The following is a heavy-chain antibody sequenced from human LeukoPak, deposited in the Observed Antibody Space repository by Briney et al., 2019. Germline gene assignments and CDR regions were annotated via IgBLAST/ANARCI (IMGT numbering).Heavy chain of an antibody. CDR3: TRGLYYYGSGSYTY. J-gene: IGHJ4*02. Sequence: GGSLRLSCTASGFTFGDYAMSWVRQAPGKGLEWVGFIRSKAYGGTTEYAASVKGRFTISRDDSKSIAYLQMNSLKTEDTAVYYCTRGLYYYGSGSYTYWGQGTLVTVSS. CDR2: IRSKAYGGTT. V-gene: IGHV3-49*04. CDR1: GFTFGDYA. D-gene: IGHD3-10*01.